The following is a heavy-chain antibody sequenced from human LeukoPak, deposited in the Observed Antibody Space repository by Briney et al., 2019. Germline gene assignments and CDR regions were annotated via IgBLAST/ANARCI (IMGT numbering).Heavy chain of an antibody. V-gene: IGHV3-30*19. D-gene: IGHD2-21*01. Sequence: PGGSLRLSCAASGFTFSSYGMHWVRQAPGKGLEWVAVISYDGSNKYYADSVKGRFTISRDNSKNTLYLQMNSLRAEDTAVYYCAGCSLGGGYCPLDYWGQGTLVTVSS. CDR1: GFTFSSYG. CDR3: AGCSLGGGYCPLDY. J-gene: IGHJ4*02. CDR2: ISYDGSNK.